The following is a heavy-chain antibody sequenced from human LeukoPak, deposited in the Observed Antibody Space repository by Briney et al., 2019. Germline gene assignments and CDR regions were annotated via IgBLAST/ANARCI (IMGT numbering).Heavy chain of an antibody. Sequence: GSSVKVSCKASGGTFSSYAISWVRQAPGQGLEWMGGIIPIFGTANYAQKFQGRVTITADESTSTAYMELSSLRSEDTAVYYCARDTRKPLWFGDPPPLYFDYWGQGTLVTVSS. V-gene: IGHV1-69*01. CDR2: IIPIFGTA. D-gene: IGHD3-10*01. CDR3: ARDTRKPLWFGDPPPLYFDY. CDR1: GGTFSSYA. J-gene: IGHJ4*02.